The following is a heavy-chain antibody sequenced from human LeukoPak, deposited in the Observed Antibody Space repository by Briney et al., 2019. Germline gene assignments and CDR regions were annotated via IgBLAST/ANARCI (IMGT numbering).Heavy chain of an antibody. J-gene: IGHJ3*02. D-gene: IGHD2-15*01. CDR1: GFTVSSDY. CDR2: IYPGGSA. V-gene: IGHV3-53*01. CDR3: TTYSGLHERRYGFDI. Sequence: GGSLRLSCAASGFTVSSDYMTWVRQAPGKGLEWVSVIYPGGSAYYIDSVKGRFTISRDNSKNTLYLQMNSLVAEDTAVYYCTTYSGLHERRYGFDIWGRGTMVTVSS.